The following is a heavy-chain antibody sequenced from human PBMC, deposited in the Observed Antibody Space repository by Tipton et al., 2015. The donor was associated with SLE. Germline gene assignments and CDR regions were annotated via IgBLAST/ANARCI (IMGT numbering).Heavy chain of an antibody. Sequence: SLRLSCAASGFTFSSYAMSWVRQAPGKGLEWVSAISGSGGSTYYADSVKGRFTISRDNSKNTLYLQMNSLRAGDTAVYYCAREKTMVRGGPKGDAFDIWGQGTMVTVSS. V-gene: IGHV3-23*01. D-gene: IGHD3-10*01. CDR2: ISGSGGST. CDR3: AREKTMVRGGPKGDAFDI. J-gene: IGHJ3*02. CDR1: GFTFSSYA.